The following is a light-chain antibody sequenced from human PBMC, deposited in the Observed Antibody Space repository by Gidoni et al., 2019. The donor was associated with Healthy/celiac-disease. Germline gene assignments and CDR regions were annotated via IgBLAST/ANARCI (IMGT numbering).Light chain of an antibody. Sequence: SALTQPASVSGSPGKSLTISCTGTSIDVGSCHLVCWYQQHPGTAPKLMISEGSKRPSGVSNRFSGSKSGNTASLTISGLQAEDEADYYCCSYAGSSTFERVVFGGGTKLTVL. V-gene: IGLV2-23*03. CDR3: CSYAGSSTFERVV. CDR2: EGS. CDR1: SIDVGSCHL. J-gene: IGLJ2*01.